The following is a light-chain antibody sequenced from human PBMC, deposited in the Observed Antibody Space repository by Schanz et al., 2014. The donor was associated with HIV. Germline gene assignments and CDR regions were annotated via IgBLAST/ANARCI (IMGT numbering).Light chain of an antibody. CDR3: QQRSNWPPYT. CDR2: GAS. J-gene: IGKJ2*01. CDR1: QSVSSD. Sequence: EIVLTQSPGTLSLSPGERATLSCRASQSVSSDLAWYRLKPGQAPRLVIYGASSRATGITDRFSGSGSGTDFTLTISSLEPEDFAVYYCQQRSNWPPYTFGQGTKLEIK. V-gene: IGKV3-11*01.